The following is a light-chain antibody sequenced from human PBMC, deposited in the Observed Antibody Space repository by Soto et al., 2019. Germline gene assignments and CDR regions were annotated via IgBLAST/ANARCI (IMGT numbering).Light chain of an antibody. CDR1: QTISRN. V-gene: IGKV1-39*01. J-gene: IGKJ4*01. CDR3: QQCYDTPLT. CDR2: AAS. Sequence: DIQMTQSPVSLSASVGDRVTITCRASQTISRNLNWYQQKPGKAPKLLIFAASSLQSGVPLRFSGSGSGTDFTLTISSLQPEDFATDYGQQCYDTPLTFGGGTKVEIK.